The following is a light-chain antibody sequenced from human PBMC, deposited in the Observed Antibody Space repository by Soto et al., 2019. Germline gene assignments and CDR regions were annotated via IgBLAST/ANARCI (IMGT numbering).Light chain of an antibody. CDR3: CSYAGSYTWV. J-gene: IGLJ3*02. CDR2: AVN. V-gene: IGLV2-11*01. CDR1: SSDVGDYNY. Sequence: QSALTQPRSVSGSPGQSVTISCTGTSSDVGDYNYVSWYQQHPGKAPKLLIYAVNMRPSVVPDRFSGSKSGNTASLTISGLQAEDEADYSCCSYAGSYTWVFGGGTKVTVL.